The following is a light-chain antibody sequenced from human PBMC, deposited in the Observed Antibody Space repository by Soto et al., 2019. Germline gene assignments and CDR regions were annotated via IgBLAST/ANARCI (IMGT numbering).Light chain of an antibody. Sequence: EIVMTQSPATLSVSPGGRATLSCRASQSVSPNLAWYQQKPGQAPRLLIYDASTRATGIPARFSGSGSGTEFTLTISSLQPEDFAVYYCLQYNNWWTFGKGTKVDIK. CDR1: QSVSPN. CDR2: DAS. CDR3: LQYNNWWT. V-gene: IGKV3D-15*01. J-gene: IGKJ1*01.